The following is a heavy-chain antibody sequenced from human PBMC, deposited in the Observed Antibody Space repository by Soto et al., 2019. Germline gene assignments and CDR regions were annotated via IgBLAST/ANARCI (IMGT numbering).Heavy chain of an antibody. CDR2: IYPGGSDT. CDR3: ARHWACSGGSCYSNSGYYYRMDV. D-gene: IGHD2-15*01. V-gene: IGHV5-51*01. CDR1: GYSFTSYW. Sequence: ESLKISCKGSGYSFTSYWIGWVRQMPGKGLEWMGIIYPGGSDTRYSPSFQGQVTISADKSISTAYLQWSSLKASDTAMYYCARHWACSGGSCYSNSGYYYRMDVWAQRTTVTVSS. J-gene: IGHJ6*02.